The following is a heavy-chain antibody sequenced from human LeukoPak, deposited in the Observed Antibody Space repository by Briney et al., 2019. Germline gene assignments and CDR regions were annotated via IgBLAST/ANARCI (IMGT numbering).Heavy chain of an antibody. CDR1: GGSFNDYY. CDR2: INHSGST. V-gene: IGHV4-34*01. J-gene: IGHJ4*02. D-gene: IGHD3-22*01. Sequence: PSETLSLTCAVYGGSFNDYYWSWIRQPPGKGLEWIGDINHSGSTNYNPSLKSRVTISVDTSKNQFSLKLSSVTAADTAVYYCARHHSYDSSGYYAPFDYWGQGTLVTVSS. CDR3: ARHHSYDSSGYYAPFDY.